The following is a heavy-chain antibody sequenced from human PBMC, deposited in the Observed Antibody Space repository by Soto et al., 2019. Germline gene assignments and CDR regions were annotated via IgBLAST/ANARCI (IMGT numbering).Heavy chain of an antibody. Sequence: SVKVSCKASGGTFSSYTISWVRQAPGQGLEWMGRIIPILGIANYAQKFQCRVTITADKSTSTAYMELSSLRSEDTAVYYCERARTYYDFWSGRAGAHFYYYGMDVWGQGTTVTVSS. CDR1: GGTFSSYT. V-gene: IGHV1-69*02. J-gene: IGHJ6*02. CDR3: ERARTYYDFWSGRAGAHFYYYGMDV. CDR2: IIPILGIA. D-gene: IGHD3-3*01.